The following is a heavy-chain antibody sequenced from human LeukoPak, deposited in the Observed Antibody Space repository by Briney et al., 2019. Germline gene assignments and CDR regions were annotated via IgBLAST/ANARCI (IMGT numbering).Heavy chain of an antibody. CDR2: ITNGGSTI. J-gene: IGHJ6*02. CDR1: GFTSSDYN. CDR3: ARSIGLTGGGVDV. Sequence: GGSLTLSCAASGFTSSDYNMNWVRQAPGKGLEWVSYITNGGSTIHHADSVKGRFTISRDNAKKTLYLQMNSLRAEDTAVYYCARSIGLTGGGVDVWGQGTTVTVSS. D-gene: IGHD3-9*01. V-gene: IGHV3-11*01.